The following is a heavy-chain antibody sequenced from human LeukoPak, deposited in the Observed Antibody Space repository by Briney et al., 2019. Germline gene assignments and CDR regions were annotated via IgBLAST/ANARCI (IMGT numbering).Heavy chain of an antibody. Sequence: PSETLSLTCTVSGGSVSSYYWSWIRPPPGKGLVWIGNIYYSGSTNYNPSLNSRVTISINTSKNQFSLKLSSVTAAATAVYYCGGRGVVTARPFDYWGQGTMVTVAS. J-gene: IGHJ4*02. D-gene: IGHD2-21*02. CDR3: GGRGVVTARPFDY. V-gene: IGHV4-59*02. CDR1: GGSVSSYY. CDR2: IYYSGST.